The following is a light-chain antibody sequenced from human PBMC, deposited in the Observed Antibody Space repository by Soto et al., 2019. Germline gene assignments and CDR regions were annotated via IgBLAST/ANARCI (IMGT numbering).Light chain of an antibody. CDR1: QTLSSW. CDR2: DVS. V-gene: IGKV1-5*01. CDR3: QQYNSYSLT. Sequence: DIQMTQSPSTLSASVGDRVTITCRASQTLSSWLAWYQQKPGKAPKLLIYDVSSLESGVPSRFSGSGSGTEFTLTISSLQPDXXXXXXXQQYNSYSLTFGGGTKVEIK. J-gene: IGKJ4*01.